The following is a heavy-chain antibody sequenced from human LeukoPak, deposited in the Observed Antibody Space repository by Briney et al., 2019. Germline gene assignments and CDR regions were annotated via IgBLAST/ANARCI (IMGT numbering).Heavy chain of an antibody. Sequence: GGSLRLSCAASGFTFSSYSMNWVRQAPRKGLEWVSSISGSGSYIHYADSLKGRFTISRHNAKNSLYLQMNSLRAEDTAVYYCARGQQLVPGRLDYFDYWGQGTLVTVSS. J-gene: IGHJ4*02. V-gene: IGHV3-21*01. CDR1: GFTFSSYS. CDR2: ISGSGSYI. CDR3: ARGQQLVPGRLDYFDY. D-gene: IGHD6-13*01.